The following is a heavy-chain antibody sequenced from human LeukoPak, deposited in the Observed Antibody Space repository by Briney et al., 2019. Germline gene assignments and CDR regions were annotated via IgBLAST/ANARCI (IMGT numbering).Heavy chain of an antibody. V-gene: IGHV3-30-3*01. CDR2: ISYDGSNK. CDR3: ARDPALLFDY. J-gene: IGHJ4*02. Sequence: GGSLRLSCAASGFTFSSYAMHWVRQAPGKGLEWVAVISYDGSNKYYADSVKGRFTISRDNSKNTLYLQMNSQRAEDTAVYYCARDPALLFDYWGQGTLVTVYS. CDR1: GFTFSSYA.